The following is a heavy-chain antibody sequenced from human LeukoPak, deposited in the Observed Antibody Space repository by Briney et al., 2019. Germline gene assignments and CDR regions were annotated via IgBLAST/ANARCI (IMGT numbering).Heavy chain of an antibody. Sequence: ASVKVSCKVSGSTVASLGVNWVRQAPGQGLEHMGWIAGYNGDTKFPQKFQGRVTLTADRATNTVYMELRSLRSDDTAVYYCVRDVSYAFDIWGPGTMVIVSS. CDR3: VRDVSYAFDI. D-gene: IGHD5/OR15-5a*01. V-gene: IGHV1-18*01. CDR2: IAGYNGDT. J-gene: IGHJ3*02. CDR1: GSTVASLG.